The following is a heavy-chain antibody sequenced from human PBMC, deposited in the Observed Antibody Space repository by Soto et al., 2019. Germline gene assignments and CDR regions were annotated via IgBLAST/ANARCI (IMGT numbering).Heavy chain of an antibody. CDR3: ARDRGYNPDAFDI. CDR2: INPYNGNT. D-gene: IGHD1-20*01. CDR1: GYTFTSFG. V-gene: IGHV1-18*01. Sequence: QVPLVQSGAEVKKPGASVKVSCKASGYTFTSFGISWVRQAPGQGPEWMGWINPYNGNTIYAQMLQGRVTMATDTSTSTAYMELRSLRSDDTAVYYCARDRGYNPDAFDIWGQGTMVTVSS. J-gene: IGHJ3*02.